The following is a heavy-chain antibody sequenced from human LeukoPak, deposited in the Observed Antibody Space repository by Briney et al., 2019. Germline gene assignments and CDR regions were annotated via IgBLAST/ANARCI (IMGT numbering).Heavy chain of an antibody. J-gene: IGHJ4*02. D-gene: IGHD3-10*01. V-gene: IGHV1-2*02. CDR2: INPNSGGT. CDR3: ARAPPITMVRGVDYFDY. CDR1: GYTFTGYY. Sequence: GASVKVSCKASGYTFTGYYMRWVRQAPGQGLEWMGWINPNSGGTNYAQKFQGRVTMTRDTSISTAYMELSRLRSDDTAVYYCARAPPITMVRGVDYFDYWGQGTLVTVSS.